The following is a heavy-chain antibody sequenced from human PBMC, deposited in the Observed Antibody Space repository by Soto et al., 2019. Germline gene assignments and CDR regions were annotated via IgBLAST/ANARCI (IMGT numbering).Heavy chain of an antibody. Sequence: GASVKVSCKASGGTFSSYAISWVRQAPGQGLEWMGGIIPIFGTANYAQKFQGRVTITADESTSTAYMGLSSLRSEDTAVYYCARDRDTVEMATSDYYYYGMDVWGQGTTVTVSS. V-gene: IGHV1-69*13. D-gene: IGHD5-12*01. CDR1: GGTFSSYA. J-gene: IGHJ6*02. CDR3: ARDRDTVEMATSDYYYYGMDV. CDR2: IIPIFGTA.